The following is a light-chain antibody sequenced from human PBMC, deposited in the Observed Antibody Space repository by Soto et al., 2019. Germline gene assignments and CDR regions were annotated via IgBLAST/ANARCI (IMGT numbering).Light chain of an antibody. CDR3: HQYNSYTWT. J-gene: IGKJ1*01. CDR1: QSVSDC. Sequence: ESQMTQAGATLSASVGDRVTITGLASQSVSDCLTWYQQKPGNPPKLLIYDTSRLESAVPSRFSASGSGTEFTLTISGLQPDDFAPYYCHQYNSYTWTFGQGTKVDI. CDR2: DTS. V-gene: IGKV1-5*01.